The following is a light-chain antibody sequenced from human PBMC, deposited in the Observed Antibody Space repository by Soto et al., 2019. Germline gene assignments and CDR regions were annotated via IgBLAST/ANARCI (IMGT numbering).Light chain of an antibody. V-gene: IGKV3-20*01. CDR3: QQYGGSPFT. J-gene: IGKJ2*01. CDR2: GAS. CDR1: KGVVSGP. Sequence: EIVLTQSPDTLSLSPGVGPPSSSRASKGVVSGPLAWYQQDPAQAPRLLIYGASTRATGIPDRFSGSGSGTDFTLTISRLEPEDFAVYYCQQYGGSPFTFGRGSKLEIK.